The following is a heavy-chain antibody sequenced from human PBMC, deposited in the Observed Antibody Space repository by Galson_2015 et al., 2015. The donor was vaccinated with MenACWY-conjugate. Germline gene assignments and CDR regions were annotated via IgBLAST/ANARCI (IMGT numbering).Heavy chain of an antibody. CDR3: VRPIMTFVAVRSLDS. D-gene: IGHD3/OR15-3a*01. CDR2: IKQDESEE. J-gene: IGHJ5*01. V-gene: IGHV3-7*01. CDR1: GFTFSHFW. Sequence: SLRLSCAGSGFTFSHFWMSWVRQAPGKGLEWVANIKQDESEEYCVDSVRGRFTISRDNAKNSVYLQMNSLRSEDTAVYYCVRPIMTFVAVRSLDSWGQGTVVTVSS.